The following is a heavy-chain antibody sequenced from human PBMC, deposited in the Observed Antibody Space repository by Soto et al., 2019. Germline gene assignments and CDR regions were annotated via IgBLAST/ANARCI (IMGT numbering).Heavy chain of an antibody. V-gene: IGHV3-7*03. CDR2: IKQDGSEK. CDR1: GFTFSSYW. Sequence: GGSLRLSCAASGFTFSSYWMSWVRQAPGKGLEWVANIKQDGSEKYYVDSVKGRFTISRDNAKNSLYLQMNSLRAEDTAVYYCAREYCSSTSCYSYSYYGMDVWGQGXTVTVSS. D-gene: IGHD2-2*01. CDR3: AREYCSSTSCYSYSYYGMDV. J-gene: IGHJ6*02.